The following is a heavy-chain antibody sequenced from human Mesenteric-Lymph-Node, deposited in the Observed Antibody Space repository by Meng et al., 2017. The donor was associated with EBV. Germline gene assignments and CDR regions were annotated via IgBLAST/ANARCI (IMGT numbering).Heavy chain of an antibody. CDR3: ATLPPYYSSHDHYLDY. Sequence: VKLGQSGGEGKNAGSSGKVSLQASGGPFRNYGIKWVPQAPGKGLEWLGKINPIFKTTIYGTEFQERVGITADESPATAQMELSRLRSEDTAVYYCATLPPYYSSHDHYLDYWGQGTLVTVSS. CDR1: GGPFRNYG. CDR2: INPIFKTT. D-gene: IGHD3-22*01. V-gene: IGHV1-69*18. J-gene: IGHJ4*02.